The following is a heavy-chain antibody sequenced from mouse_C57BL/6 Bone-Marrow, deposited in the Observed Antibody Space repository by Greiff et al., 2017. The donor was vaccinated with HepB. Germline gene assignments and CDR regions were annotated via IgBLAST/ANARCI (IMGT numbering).Heavy chain of an antibody. V-gene: IGHV1-20*01. CDR1: GYSFTGYF. CDR2: INPYNGDT. J-gene: IGHJ4*01. CDR3: ARKYYYGSSLAMDY. D-gene: IGHD1-1*01. Sequence: VQLKESGPELVKPGDSVKISCKASGYSFTGYFMNWVMQSHGKSLEWIGRINPYNGDTFYNQKFKGKATLTVDKSSSTAHMELRSLTSEDSAVYYCARKYYYGSSLAMDYWGQGTSVTVSS.